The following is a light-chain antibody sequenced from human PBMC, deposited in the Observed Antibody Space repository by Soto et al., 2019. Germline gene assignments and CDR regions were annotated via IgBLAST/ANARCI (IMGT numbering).Light chain of an antibody. V-gene: IGKV1-5*03. Sequence: DIQMTQSPSTLSASVGDRVTITCRASQSISTYLAWYQQKPGNAPKLLIYKASNLQSGVPSRFSGSVSGTGFTQTFSSLQPDDFATYYCQQYTSSSPYTFGRGTNLEIK. J-gene: IGKJ2*01. CDR2: KAS. CDR3: QQYTSSSPYT. CDR1: QSISTY.